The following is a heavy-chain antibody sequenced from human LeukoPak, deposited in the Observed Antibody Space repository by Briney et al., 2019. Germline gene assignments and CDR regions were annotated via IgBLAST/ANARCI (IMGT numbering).Heavy chain of an antibody. CDR3: ARRFAATWYDFDC. Sequence: SETLSLTCAVSGYSISSGYYWGWIRQPPGKGLEWLGSIYHSESTSYNPSLENRATISIDTSKNQFSLQLSAVTAADAAVAYCARRFAATWYDFDCGGQGTLVTVS. D-gene: IGHD6-13*01. J-gene: IGHJ4*02. CDR2: IYHSEST. CDR1: GYSISSGYY. V-gene: IGHV4-38-2*01.